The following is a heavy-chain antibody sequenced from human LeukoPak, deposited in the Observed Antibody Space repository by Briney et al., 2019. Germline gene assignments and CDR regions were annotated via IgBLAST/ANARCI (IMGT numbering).Heavy chain of an antibody. Sequence: SETLSLTCTVSGGSISSYYWSWIRQPPGKGLEWIGYIYYSGSTNYNPSLKSRVTISVDTSKNQFSLKLSSVTAADTAVYYCARQVRVVAATHPYYFDYWGQGTLVTVSS. J-gene: IGHJ4*02. CDR1: GGSISSYY. D-gene: IGHD2-15*01. CDR3: ARQVRVVAATHPYYFDY. V-gene: IGHV4-59*08. CDR2: IYYSGST.